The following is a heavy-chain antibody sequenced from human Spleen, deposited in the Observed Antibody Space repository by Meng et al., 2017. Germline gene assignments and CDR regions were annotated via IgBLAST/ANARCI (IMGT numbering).Heavy chain of an antibody. D-gene: IGHD2-21*02. CDR2: INNSGTT. CDR3: RLAYCDSDCGDY. V-gene: IGHV4-34*01. Sequence: QVQLQQWGAGLLKPSETLSLTCAVYGDSFSGYYWSWISQPPGKGLEWIWGINNSGTTDYNPSLKSRVTMSVATSKKQFSLKLSSVTAADTALYYCRLAYCDSDCGDYWGQGTLVTVSS. J-gene: IGHJ4*02. CDR1: GDSFSGYY.